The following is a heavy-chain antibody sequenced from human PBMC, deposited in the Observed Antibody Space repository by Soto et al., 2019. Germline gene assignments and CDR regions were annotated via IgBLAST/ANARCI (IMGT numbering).Heavy chain of an antibody. CDR3: ARGPPNWGFDL. V-gene: IGHV1-8*01. CDR1: GYTFTTYD. D-gene: IGHD7-27*01. Sequence: QVQLVQSGAEVKKPGASVKVSCKASGYTFTTYDINWVRQATGQGLEWIGWMSPKTGNTGYAQNFQGRVTLPRNPPISTAYMELSSLTSEDTAVYYCARGPPNWGFDLWGQGTLVPVSS. CDR2: MSPKTGNT. J-gene: IGHJ4*02.